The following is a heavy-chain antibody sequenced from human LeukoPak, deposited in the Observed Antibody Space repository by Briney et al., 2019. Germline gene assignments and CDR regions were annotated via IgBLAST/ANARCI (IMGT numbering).Heavy chain of an antibody. J-gene: IGHJ4*02. V-gene: IGHV3-30*02. Sequence: GGSLRLSCAASGFTFSSYVMHWVRQAPGKGLEWVAFIRYDGSNKYYADSVKGRFTISRDNSKNTLYLQMNSLRAEDTAVYYCAKGRYYGSGSYNDYWGQGTLVTVSS. D-gene: IGHD3-10*01. CDR3: AKGRYYGSGSYNDY. CDR1: GFTFSSYV. CDR2: IRYDGSNK.